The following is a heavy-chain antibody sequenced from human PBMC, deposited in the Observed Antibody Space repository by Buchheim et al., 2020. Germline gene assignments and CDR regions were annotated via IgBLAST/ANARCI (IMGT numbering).Heavy chain of an antibody. J-gene: IGHJ6*02. Sequence: QVQLQQWGAGLLKPSETLSLTCAVYGGSLSGYYWSWIRQPPGKGLEWIGEINHSGSTNYNPSLKSRVTISVDTSKNQFSLKLSSVTAADTAVYYCAPVVGVIPYYGMDVWGQGTT. CDR2: INHSGST. V-gene: IGHV4-34*01. CDR1: GGSLSGYY. D-gene: IGHD3-16*01. CDR3: APVVGVIPYYGMDV.